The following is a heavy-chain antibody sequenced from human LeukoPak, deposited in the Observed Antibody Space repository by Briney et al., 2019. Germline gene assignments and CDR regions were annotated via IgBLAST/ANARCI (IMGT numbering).Heavy chain of an antibody. CDR3: ARVPRSYYYYYYMDV. J-gene: IGHJ6*03. CDR1: GGPISGYH. CDR2: IYYSGSS. V-gene: IGHV4-59*01. Sequence: KTSETLSLTCNVSGGPISGYHWSWIRQPPGKGLEWLGYIYYSGSSNYNPSLKSRVTMSADTSKNQFSLKLSSVTAADTAVYYCARVPRSYYYYYYMDVWGKGTTVTVSS.